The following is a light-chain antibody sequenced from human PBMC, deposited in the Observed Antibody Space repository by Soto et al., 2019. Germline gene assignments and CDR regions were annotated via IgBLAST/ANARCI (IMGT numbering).Light chain of an antibody. CDR2: DAS. V-gene: IGKV3-11*01. J-gene: IGKJ4*01. CDR3: QQRSNWPPLT. Sequence: EIVLTQSPATLSLSPGERATLSCRASQSVSSYLAWYQQKPGQAPRLLFYDASNRATGIPARFSGSGSGTDFTPTISSLEPEDFAVYYCQQRSNWPPLTFGGGTKVEIK. CDR1: QSVSSY.